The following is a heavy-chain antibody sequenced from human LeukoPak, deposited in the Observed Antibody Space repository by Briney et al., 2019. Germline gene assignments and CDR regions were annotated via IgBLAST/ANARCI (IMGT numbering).Heavy chain of an antibody. Sequence: SETLSLTCTVSGGSISSSSYYWGWIRQPPGKGLEWIGSIYYGGSTYYNPSLKSRVTISVDTSKNQFSLKLSSVTAADTAVYYCARGLRRRWLQLFSSFDYWGQGTLVTVSS. CDR3: ARGLRRRWLQLFSSFDY. CDR1: GGSISSSSYY. CDR2: IYYGGST. J-gene: IGHJ4*02. V-gene: IGHV4-39*07. D-gene: IGHD5-24*01.